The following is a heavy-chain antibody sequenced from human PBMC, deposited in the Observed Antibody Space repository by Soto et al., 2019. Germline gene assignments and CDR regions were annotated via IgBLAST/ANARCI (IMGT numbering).Heavy chain of an antibody. CDR2: ISGSGGST. CDR1: GFTFSSYA. CDR3: AKVTIFGVVINWFDP. D-gene: IGHD3-3*01. J-gene: IGHJ5*02. V-gene: IGHV3-23*01. Sequence: GGSLRLSCAASGFTFSSYAMSWVRQAPGKGLEWVSAISGSGGSTYYADSVKGRFTISRDNSKNTLYLQMNSLRAEDTAVYYCAKVTIFGVVINWFDPWGQGTLVTVSS.